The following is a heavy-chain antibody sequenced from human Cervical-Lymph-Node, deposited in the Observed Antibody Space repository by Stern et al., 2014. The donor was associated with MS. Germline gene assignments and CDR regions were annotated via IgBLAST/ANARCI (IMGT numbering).Heavy chain of an antibody. CDR1: GGTFSSYA. D-gene: IGHD3-22*01. J-gene: IGHJ6*02. CDR2: ILPIFGTA. CDR3: ARVYYDSSGYYYGSDYGMDV. V-gene: IGHV1-69*01. Sequence: VQLVESGAEVKKPGSSVKVSCKASGGTFSSYAISWVRQAPGQGLEWMGGILPIFGTANYAQKFQGRVTITADESTSTAYMELSSLRSEDTAVYYCARVYYDSSGYYYGSDYGMDVWGQGTTVTVSS.